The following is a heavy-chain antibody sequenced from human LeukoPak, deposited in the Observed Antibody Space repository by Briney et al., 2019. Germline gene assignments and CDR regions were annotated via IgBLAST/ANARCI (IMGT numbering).Heavy chain of an antibody. CDR3: ARDDY. V-gene: IGHV3-74*01. Sequence: GGSPRLSCAASGFTFSDYWMHWVRQVPGKGLAWVSRINPDGSTTVYADSVEGRFTISRDNAQNTLYLQMNSLRAEDTAVYYCARDDYWGQGTLVTVSS. CDR1: GFTFSDYW. J-gene: IGHJ4*02. CDR2: INPDGSTT.